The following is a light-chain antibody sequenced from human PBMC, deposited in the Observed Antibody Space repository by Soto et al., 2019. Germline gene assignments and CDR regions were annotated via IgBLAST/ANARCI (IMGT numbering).Light chain of an antibody. Sequence: EIVLTQSPGTLSLSPGERATLSCRASQSVSKNYLAWYQQKPGQAPRLLIYDAFNRATGIADRFSGSGSGTDFTLTISRLEPEDFAVYYCQQCAHSPLTFGQGTKVEIK. J-gene: IGKJ1*01. V-gene: IGKV3-20*01. CDR1: QSVSKNY. CDR2: DAF. CDR3: QQCAHSPLT.